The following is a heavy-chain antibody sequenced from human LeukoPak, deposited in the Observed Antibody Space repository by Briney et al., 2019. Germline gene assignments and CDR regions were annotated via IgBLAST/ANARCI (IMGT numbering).Heavy chain of an antibody. CDR2: ISDSGGST. J-gene: IGHJ4*02. CDR3: AKGNLGRWFLQPLDY. D-gene: IGHD3-10*01. V-gene: IGHV3-23*01. CDR1: GFTFSSYA. Sequence: GGSLRLSCAASGFTFSSYAMTWVRQAPGKGLEWVSAISDSGGSTYYADSVKGRFTISRDNSKNTLYLQMNSLRAEDTAVYYCAKGNLGRWFLQPLDYWGQGTLVTVSS.